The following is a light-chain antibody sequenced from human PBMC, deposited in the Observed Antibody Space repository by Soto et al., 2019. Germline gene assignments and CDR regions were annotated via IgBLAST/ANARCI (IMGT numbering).Light chain of an antibody. V-gene: IGKV1-5*03. Sequence: DIQMTPSPSTLSRSVGDRVTITCRASPTISSWLAWYQQKPGKAPKLLIYKASTLNSGVPSRFSGSGSGTEFTLTISSLQPDDFATYYCQHYNSYSEAFGQGTKVDIK. J-gene: IGKJ1*01. CDR1: PTISSW. CDR3: QHYNSYSEA. CDR2: KAS.